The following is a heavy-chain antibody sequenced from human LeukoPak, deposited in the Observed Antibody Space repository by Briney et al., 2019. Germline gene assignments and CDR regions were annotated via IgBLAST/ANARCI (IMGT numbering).Heavy chain of an antibody. V-gene: IGHV4-59*01. Sequence: SETLSLTCTVSGDSISNSYWSWIRLSPGKGLEWIGYISYTGSPDYSPSLKSRVTISSDTSKNHFFLIMRSVTAADTAVYYCARVIKGSGVPRAFDIWGQGTMVTVSS. D-gene: IGHD3-10*01. CDR3: ARVIKGSGVPRAFDI. CDR2: ISYTGSP. CDR1: GDSISNSY. J-gene: IGHJ3*02.